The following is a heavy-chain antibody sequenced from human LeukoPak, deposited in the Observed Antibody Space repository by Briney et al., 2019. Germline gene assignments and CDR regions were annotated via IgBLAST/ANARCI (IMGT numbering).Heavy chain of an antibody. D-gene: IGHD5-24*01. Sequence: GGSLRLSCAASRFIFSSYAMNWVRQAPGKGLEWISAISGSGEITYYADSVKGRFSISRDNSKNTLFLQANSLRVEDTAVYYCAKDGQEGYNPGYYFDYWGRGTLVTVSS. CDR3: AKDGQEGYNPGYYFDY. CDR2: ISGSGEIT. V-gene: IGHV3-23*01. J-gene: IGHJ4*02. CDR1: RFIFSSYA.